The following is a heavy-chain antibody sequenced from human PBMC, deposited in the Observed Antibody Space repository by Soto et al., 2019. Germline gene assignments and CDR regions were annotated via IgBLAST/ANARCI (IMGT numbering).Heavy chain of an antibody. CDR1: GYTFTGYY. CDR2: INPNSGGT. V-gene: IGHV1-2*02. D-gene: IGHD3-22*01. Sequence: ASVKVSCKASGYTFTGYYMHWVRQAPGQGLEWMGWINPNSGGTNYAQKFQGRVTMTRDTSISTAYMELSRLRSDDTAVYYCARASAAGLYYYDSSGYYSDWGQGTLVTAPQ. J-gene: IGHJ4*02. CDR3: ARASAAGLYYYDSSGYYSD.